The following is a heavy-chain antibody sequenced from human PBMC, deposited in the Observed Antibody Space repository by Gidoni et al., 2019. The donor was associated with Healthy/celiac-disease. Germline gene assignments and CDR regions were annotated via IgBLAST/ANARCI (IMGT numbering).Heavy chain of an antibody. D-gene: IGHD1-26*01. CDR3: ARDHGGSYGMDV. Sequence: EVQLVESGGGLIHPGGSLRLSCAPSGFTVSSNYMSWVRQAPGKGLEWVSVIYSGGSTYYADSVKGRFTISRDNSKNTLYLQMNSLRAEDTAVYYCARDHGGSYGMDVWGQGTTVTVSS. J-gene: IGHJ6*02. V-gene: IGHV3-53*01. CDR1: GFTVSSNY. CDR2: IYSGGST.